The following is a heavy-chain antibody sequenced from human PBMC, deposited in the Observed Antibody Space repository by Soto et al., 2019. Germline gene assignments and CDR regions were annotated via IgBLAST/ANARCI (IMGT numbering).Heavy chain of an antibody. CDR1: GLTFSNSW. V-gene: IGHV3-7*04. Sequence: GGSLRLSCEVSGLTFSNSWMNWVRQPPGKGLEWVANINPDGSGKYYVESLRGRFTISRDNAKNALYLQMNSLRAEDTAVYYCTRVSRVSLPVCWGQGALLTV. J-gene: IGHJ4*02. CDR3: TRVSRVSLPVC. CDR2: INPDGSGK.